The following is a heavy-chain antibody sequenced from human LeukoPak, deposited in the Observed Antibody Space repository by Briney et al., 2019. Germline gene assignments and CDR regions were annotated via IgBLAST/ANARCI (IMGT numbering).Heavy chain of an antibody. CDR1: GFTLSSYK. V-gene: IGHV3-21*06. CDR2: IIRSSTNI. Sequence: GGSVRLSCTDCGFTLSSYKMKWVPQAPGEGLEGGSFIIRSSTNIYYAHAVKGRFTISRDNAKNSVYLQMNTLTGEDTAVYYCARAVVGDLWFIRLDNWGQGTLVTVSP. CDR3: ARAVVGDLWFIRLDN. J-gene: IGHJ4*02. D-gene: IGHD3-10*01.